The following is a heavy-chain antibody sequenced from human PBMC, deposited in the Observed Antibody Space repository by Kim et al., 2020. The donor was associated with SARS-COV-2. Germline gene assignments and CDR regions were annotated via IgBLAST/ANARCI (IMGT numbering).Heavy chain of an antibody. J-gene: IGHJ4*02. V-gene: IGHV3-33*01. D-gene: IGHD2-21*02. CDR1: GFTFNVYS. Sequence: GGSLRLSCAASGFTFNVYSMHWVRQPPGKGLEWVAVIWYDEDKKYYAESVKGRFIVSRDNSNNTLYLQVNSLKAEDTAVYYCARDFTADYFDYWGQGTLVTVSS. CDR2: IWYDEDKK. CDR3: ARDFTADYFDY.